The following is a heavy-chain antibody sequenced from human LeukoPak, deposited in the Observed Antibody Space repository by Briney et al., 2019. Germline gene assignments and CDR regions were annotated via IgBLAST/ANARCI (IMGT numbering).Heavy chain of an antibody. V-gene: IGHV4-34*01. CDR3: ARGGDTAMVTDFGY. CDR1: GGSFSDYY. Sequence: SGNLSLTCAVYGGSFSDYYWSWIRQGPGQGLEGSGEINHGGSTNYNPSLKSRVTISVDTSKNNFSLKLTSVTAADNAVDYCARGGDTAMVTDFGYWGQGTLVTVCS. D-gene: IGHD5-18*01. CDR2: INHGGST. J-gene: IGHJ4*02.